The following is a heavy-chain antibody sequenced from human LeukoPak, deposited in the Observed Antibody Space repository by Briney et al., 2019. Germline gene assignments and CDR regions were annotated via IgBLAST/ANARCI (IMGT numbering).Heavy chain of an antibody. CDR2: ISAYNGNT. CDR3: ARDCGGHCSPNWFDP. J-gene: IGHJ5*02. D-gene: IGHD2-21*02. Sequence: ASVKVSCKASGYTFTSYGISWVRQAPGQGLEWMGWISAYNGNTNYAQKLQGRVTMTTDTSTSTAYMELRSLRSDDTAVYYCARDCGGHCSPNWFDPWGQGTLVTVSS. V-gene: IGHV1-18*01. CDR1: GYTFTSYG.